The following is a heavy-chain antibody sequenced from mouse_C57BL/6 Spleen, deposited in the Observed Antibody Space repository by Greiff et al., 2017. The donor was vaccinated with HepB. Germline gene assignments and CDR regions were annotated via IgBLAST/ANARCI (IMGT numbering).Heavy chain of an antibody. V-gene: IGHV2-2*01. CDR3: ARNCYDYDERYAMDY. J-gene: IGHJ4*01. Sequence: VKLMESGPGLVQPSQSLSITCTVSGFSLTSYGVHWVRQSPGKGLEWLGVIWSGGSTDYNAAFISRLSISKDNSKSQVFFKMNSLQADDTAIYYCARNCYDYDERYAMDYWGQGTSVTVSS. CDR2: IWSGGST. CDR1: GFSLTSYG. D-gene: IGHD2-4*01.